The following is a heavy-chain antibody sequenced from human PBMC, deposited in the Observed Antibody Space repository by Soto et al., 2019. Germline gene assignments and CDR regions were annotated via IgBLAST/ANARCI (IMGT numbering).Heavy chain of an antibody. CDR3: ARNVPPRWLQFGF. J-gene: IGHJ4*02. CDR1: GGSIFGYY. Sequence: KASEALSLTCTVSGGSIFGYYWSWIRQPPGKGLEWIGYVYYTGSTTHNPSLKSRVTISVDTSKNQFSLKLNSVTAADTAMYYCARNVPPRWLQFGFWGQGALVTVSS. CDR2: VYYTGST. D-gene: IGHD5-12*01. V-gene: IGHV4-59*01.